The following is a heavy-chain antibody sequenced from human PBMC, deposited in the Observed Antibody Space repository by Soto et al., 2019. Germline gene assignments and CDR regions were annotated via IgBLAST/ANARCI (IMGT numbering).Heavy chain of an antibody. Sequence: ASVKVSCNASGYPFTSYGISWVRQAPGQGLEWMGWISSYKSNTNQAQKLQGRVTMTTDTSTSTAYMELRSLRSDDTAVYYCARDGTTIFGVVIIWSTYYYYGMDVWGQVTTVTVSS. J-gene: IGHJ6*02. CDR1: GYPFTSYG. D-gene: IGHD3-3*01. CDR3: ARDGTTIFGVVIIWSTYYYYGMDV. CDR2: ISSYKSNT. V-gene: IGHV1-18*01.